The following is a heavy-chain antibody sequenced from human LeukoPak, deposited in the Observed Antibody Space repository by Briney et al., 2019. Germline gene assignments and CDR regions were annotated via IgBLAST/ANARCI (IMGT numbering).Heavy chain of an antibody. V-gene: IGHV3-11*04. Sequence: GGSLRLSCAASGFIFSDYYMSWIRQAPGKGLECVSYISSSGSTIYYADSVKGRFTISRDNAKNSLYLQMNSLRAEDTAVYYCARGRLWLTTLFDYWGQGTLVTVSS. CDR1: GFIFSDYY. CDR2: ISSSGSTI. D-gene: IGHD2-21*01. CDR3: ARGRLWLTTLFDY. J-gene: IGHJ4*02.